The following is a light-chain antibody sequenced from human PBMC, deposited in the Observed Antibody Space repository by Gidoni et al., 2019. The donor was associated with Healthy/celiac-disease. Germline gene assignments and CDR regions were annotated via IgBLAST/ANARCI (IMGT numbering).Light chain of an antibody. J-gene: IGLJ3*02. CDR1: SLRSYY. CDR2: GKN. CDR3: NSRDCSGNRV. V-gene: IGLV3-19*01. Sequence: SFELTQDPAVSVALGQTVRITCQGDSLRSYYASWYQQKPGQAPGLVIYGKNNRPSGIPDRFSGSSSGNTASLTITGAQAEDEADYYCNSRDCSGNRVFGWGPKLTVL.